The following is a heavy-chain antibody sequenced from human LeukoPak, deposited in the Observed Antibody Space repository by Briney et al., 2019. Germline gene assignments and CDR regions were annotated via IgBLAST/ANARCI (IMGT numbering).Heavy chain of an antibody. CDR2: IIPIFGTA. D-gene: IGHD3-10*01. CDR1: GGTFSSYA. V-gene: IGHV1-69*13. CDR3: ARDPSMIRGENTPYFDY. Sequence: ASVKVSCKASGGTFSSYAISWVRQAPGQGLEWMGGIIPIFGTADYAQKFQGRVTITADESTSTAYMELNSLRSEDAAVYYCARDPSMIRGENTPYFDYWGQGTLVTVSS. J-gene: IGHJ4*02.